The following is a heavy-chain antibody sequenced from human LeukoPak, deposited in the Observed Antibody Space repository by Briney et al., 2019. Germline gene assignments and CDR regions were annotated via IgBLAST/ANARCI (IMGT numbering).Heavy chain of an antibody. CDR2: ISFDGSDK. CDR1: GFTFSSYA. D-gene: IGHD3-22*01. Sequence: GGSLRLSCAASGFTFSSYAMHWVRQAPGKGLEWVAVISFDGSDKYYADSVKGRFTISRDNSKNTLYVQMNSLRVEDTAVYYCARVLDSSGYYLTYYYYGMDVWGQGTTVTVSS. V-gene: IGHV3-30*04. J-gene: IGHJ6*02. CDR3: ARVLDSSGYYLTYYYYGMDV.